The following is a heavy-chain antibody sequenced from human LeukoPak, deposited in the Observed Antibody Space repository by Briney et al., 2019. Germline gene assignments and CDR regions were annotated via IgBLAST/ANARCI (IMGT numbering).Heavy chain of an antibody. D-gene: IGHD4-17*01. V-gene: IGHV4-39*01. CDR3: AKHPLNNYGHYY. J-gene: IGHJ4*02. CDR2: IHYDGNT. CDR1: GGSISSSSYS. Sequence: SETLSLTCTVSGGSISSSSYSWTWIRQPPGKGLEWIGRIHYDGNTYYKPSLRSRVTISVDTSNQFSLRLSSATAADTATYYCAKHPLNNYGHYYWGQGTWSPSPQ.